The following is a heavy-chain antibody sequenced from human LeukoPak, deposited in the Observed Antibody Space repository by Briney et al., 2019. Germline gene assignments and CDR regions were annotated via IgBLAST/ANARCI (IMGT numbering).Heavy chain of an antibody. CDR3: ARVRGNRGWFDP. D-gene: IGHD3-16*01. Sequence: ASVKVSCKASGYTFTSYDINWERQATGQGLEWIGWMNPNSGNTGYAKKLQGRVTITRHTSISPAYMELSSLRSEDTAVYYCARVRGNRGWFDPWGQGTLVTVSS. CDR2: MNPNSGNT. V-gene: IGHV1-8*03. CDR1: GYTFTSYD. J-gene: IGHJ5*02.